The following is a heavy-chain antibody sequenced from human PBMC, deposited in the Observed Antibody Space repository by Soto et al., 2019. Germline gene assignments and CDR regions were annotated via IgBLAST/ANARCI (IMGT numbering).Heavy chain of an antibody. V-gene: IGHV4-39*01. Sequence: QLQLQESGPGLVRSSETLSLTCSVSGASISTSSDFWGWIRQAPGKGLEWIGNVYQIGTTRLNPSLKSRVAIFVDRSKNQFSLELNSATAADRAVYYCARQPESTSYFDYWGQGILVTGSS. D-gene: IGHD2-2*01. CDR3: ARQPESTSYFDY. CDR2: VYQIGTT. J-gene: IGHJ4*02. CDR1: GASISTSSDF.